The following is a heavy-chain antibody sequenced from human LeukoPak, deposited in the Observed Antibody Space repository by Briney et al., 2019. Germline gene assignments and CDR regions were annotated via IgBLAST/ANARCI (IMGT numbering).Heavy chain of an antibody. CDR1: GGSISSGDYY. CDR3: ARRLGYCSGGSCVYAFDI. J-gene: IGHJ3*02. V-gene: IGHV4-30-4*01. CDR2: IYYSGST. Sequence: PSETLSLTCTVSGGSISSGDYYWSWIRQPPGKGLEWIGYIYYSGSTYYNPSLKSRVTISVDTSKNQFSLKLSSVTAADTAVYYCARRLGYCSGGSCVYAFDIWGQGTMVTVSS. D-gene: IGHD2-15*01.